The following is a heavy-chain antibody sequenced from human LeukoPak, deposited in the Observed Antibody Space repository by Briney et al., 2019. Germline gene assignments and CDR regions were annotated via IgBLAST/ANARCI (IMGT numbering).Heavy chain of an antibody. CDR1: GFTFSSYG. Sequence: GGTLRLSCATSGFTFSSYGMSWVRQAPGKGLEWVSGINWNGGSTGYADSVKGRFTISRDNAKNSLYLQMNSLRAEDTALYYCARTAVAGTGYYYYYMDVWGKGTTVTVSS. V-gene: IGHV3-20*04. D-gene: IGHD6-19*01. CDR2: INWNGGST. CDR3: ARTAVAGTGYYYYYMDV. J-gene: IGHJ6*03.